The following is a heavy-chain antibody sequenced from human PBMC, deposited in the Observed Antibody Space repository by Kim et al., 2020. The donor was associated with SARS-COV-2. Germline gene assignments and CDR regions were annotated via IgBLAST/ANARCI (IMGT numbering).Heavy chain of an antibody. CDR3: ARGGHSGGL. J-gene: IGHJ4*02. D-gene: IGHD2-15*01. CDR2: INHSGST. V-gene: IGHV4-34*01. Sequence: SETLSLTCAVYGGSLSGYYWSWIRQPPGKGLEWIGEINHSGSTNYNPSLKSRVTISIDTSKNQFSLKLSSVTAADTAVYYCARGGHSGGLWGQGTLVTVSS. CDR1: GGSLSGYY.